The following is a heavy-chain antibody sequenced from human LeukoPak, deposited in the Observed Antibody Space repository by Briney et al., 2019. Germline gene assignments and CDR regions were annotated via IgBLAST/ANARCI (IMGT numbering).Heavy chain of an antibody. CDR1: GGSISSYY. D-gene: IGHD3-10*01. V-gene: IGHV4-59*01. J-gene: IGHJ5*02. CDR3: ARSLVRNWFDP. Sequence: SETLSLTCTVSGGSISSYYWSWIRQPPGKGLEWIGYIYYSGSTNYNPSLKSRVTISVDTSKNQFSLKLSSVTAADTAVYYCARSLVRNWFDPWGQGTLVTVSS. CDR2: IYYSGST.